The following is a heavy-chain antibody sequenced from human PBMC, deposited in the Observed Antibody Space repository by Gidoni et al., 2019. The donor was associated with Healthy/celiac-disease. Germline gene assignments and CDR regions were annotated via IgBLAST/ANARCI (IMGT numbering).Heavy chain of an antibody. CDR3: ARDKYCSSTSCFSSYYYYGMDV. J-gene: IGHJ6*02. D-gene: IGHD2-2*01. CDR2: ISSSGSTI. V-gene: IGHV3-11*01. Sequence: QVQLVESGGGLVKPGGSLRLSCAASGFTFSDYYMSWIRQAPGKGLGWVSYISSSGSTIYYADSVKGRFTISRDNAKNSLYLQMNSLRAEDTAVYYCARDKYCSSTSCFSSYYYYGMDVWGQGTTVTVSS. CDR1: GFTFSDYY.